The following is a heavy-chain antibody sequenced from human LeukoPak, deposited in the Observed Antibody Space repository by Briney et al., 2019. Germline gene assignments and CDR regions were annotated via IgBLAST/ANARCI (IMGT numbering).Heavy chain of an antibody. Sequence: SETLSLTCTVSGGSISSYYWSWIRQPPGKGLEWIGYIYYSGSTNYNPSLKSRVTISVDTSKNQFSLKLSSVTAADTAVYYCARNRVEDQAQLERAAFDIWGQGTMVTVSS. CDR3: ARNRVEDQAQLERAAFDI. CDR2: IYYSGST. CDR1: GGSISSYY. V-gene: IGHV4-59*01. J-gene: IGHJ3*02. D-gene: IGHD1-1*01.